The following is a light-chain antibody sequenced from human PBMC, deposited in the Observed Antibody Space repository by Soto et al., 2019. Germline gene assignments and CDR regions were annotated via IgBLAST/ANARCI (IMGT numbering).Light chain of an antibody. CDR2: AAS. CDR3: QQYYDWPIT. CDR1: QGINSF. V-gene: IGKV1-9*01. J-gene: IGKJ5*01. Sequence: DIQLTQSPSFLSASVGDRVTITCRASQGINSFLTWYQQKPGKAPKVLIYAASTLQSGVPSRFSGSGSGTEFTLTISSLQSEEFAVYYCQQYYDWPITFGQGTRLDIK.